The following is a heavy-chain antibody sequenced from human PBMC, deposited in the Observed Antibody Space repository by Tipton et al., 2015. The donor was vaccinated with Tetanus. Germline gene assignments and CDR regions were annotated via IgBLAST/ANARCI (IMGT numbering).Heavy chain of an antibody. V-gene: IGHV4-4*07. CDR1: GGSISSYY. Sequence: LRLSCTVSGGSISSYYWSWIRQPAGKGLEWIGRIYTSENTNYNPSLKSRVTMSVDTSKNQFSLRLSSVTAADTAVYFCARGVWFGPGPKYYFDYWGQGTLVTVSS. CDR3: ARGVWFGPGPKYYFDY. CDR2: IYTSENT. J-gene: IGHJ4*02. D-gene: IGHD3-10*01.